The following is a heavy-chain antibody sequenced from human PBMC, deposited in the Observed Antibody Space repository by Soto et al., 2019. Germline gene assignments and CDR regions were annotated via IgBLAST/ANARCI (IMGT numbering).Heavy chain of an antibody. V-gene: IGHV3-15*07. CDR2: IKSKTDGGTT. J-gene: IGHJ6*02. CDR3: TTEFCITPSSVSKNYDILTGYYPSLWGQVVTDCYYGMDV. CDR1: GFTFSNAW. Sequence: PGGSLRLSCAASGFTFSNAWMNWVRQAPGKGLEWVGRIKSKTDGGTTDYAAPVKGRLTISRDDSKNTLYLQMNSLKTEDTAVYYCTTEFCITPSSVSKNYDILTGYYPSLWGQVVTDCYYGMDVWGQGTTVTVSS. D-gene: IGHD3-9*01.